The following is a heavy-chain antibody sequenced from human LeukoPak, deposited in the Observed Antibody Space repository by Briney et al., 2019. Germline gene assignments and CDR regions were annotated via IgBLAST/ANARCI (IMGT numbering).Heavy chain of an antibody. CDR2: VYHTGTT. CDR3: ATGGDYQFNY. Sequence: PSETLSLTCTVSGGSISTSSYYWGWVRQPPGKGLEWIGSVYHTGTTYYNPSLKSRVAISVDTSKNQFSLKLSSLTAADTAVFYCATGGDYQFNYWGQGTLVTVSS. D-gene: IGHD2-2*01. V-gene: IGHV4-39*01. J-gene: IGHJ4*02. CDR1: GGSISTSSYY.